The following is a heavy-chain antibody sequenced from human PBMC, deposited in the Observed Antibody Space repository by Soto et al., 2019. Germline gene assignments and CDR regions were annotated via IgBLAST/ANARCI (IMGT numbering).Heavy chain of an antibody. CDR1: GGSISSGGYY. CDR2: IYYSGRT. Sequence: QVQLQESGPGLVKPSQTLSLTCTVSGGSISSGGYYWSWIRQHPGKGLEWIGYIYYSGRTYYNPSRKSRVTRSVDTSKNQFSLKLSSVTAADTAVYYCARDRRPGYYYYGMDVWGQGTTVTVSS. D-gene: IGHD2-2*01. CDR3: ARDRRPGYYYYGMDV. J-gene: IGHJ6*02. V-gene: IGHV4-31*03.